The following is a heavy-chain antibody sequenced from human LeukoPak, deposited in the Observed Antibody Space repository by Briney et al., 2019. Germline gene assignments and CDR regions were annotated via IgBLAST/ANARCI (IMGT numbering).Heavy chain of an antibody. J-gene: IGHJ4*02. CDR3: ARDDPPYNWNYY. V-gene: IGHV1-18*01. Sequence: ASVKVSCKASGYTFTSYGISWVRQAPGQGLEWMGWVSAYNGNTNYAQKLQGRVTMTTDTSTSTAYMELRSLRSDDTAVYYCARDDPPYNWNYYWGQGTLVTVSS. CDR1: GYTFTSYG. D-gene: IGHD1-7*01. CDR2: VSAYNGNT.